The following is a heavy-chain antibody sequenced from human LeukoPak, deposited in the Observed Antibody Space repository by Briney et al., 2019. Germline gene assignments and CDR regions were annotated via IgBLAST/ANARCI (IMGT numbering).Heavy chain of an antibody. J-gene: IGHJ5*02. V-gene: IGHV1-2*02. CDR2: INPNSGDT. Sequence: ASVKVSCKASGYTFAGYYMHWVRQAPGQGLEWMGWINPNSGDTSNAQKFQGRVTMTSDTSISTAYMELSRLRSDDTAVYYCARAVAAIVNWFDPWGQGTLVTVSS. CDR1: GYTFAGYY. D-gene: IGHD6-13*01. CDR3: ARAVAAIVNWFDP.